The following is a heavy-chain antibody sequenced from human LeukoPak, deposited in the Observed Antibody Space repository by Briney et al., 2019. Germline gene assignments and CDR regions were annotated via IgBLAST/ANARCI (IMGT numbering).Heavy chain of an antibody. CDR3: ARPRYGDYEGYFDY. V-gene: IGHV3-15*01. J-gene: IGHJ4*02. CDR1: GFPFSNAW. D-gene: IGHD4-17*01. CDR2: IKSKVDGGTT. Sequence: AGGSLRLSCATSGFPFSNAWMHWVRQAPGKGLEWVGHIKSKVDGGTTDYAAPVKGAFTISRDDSRSTLYLQMNSLSIEDTAVYYCARPRYGDYEGYFDYWGQGTLVTVSS.